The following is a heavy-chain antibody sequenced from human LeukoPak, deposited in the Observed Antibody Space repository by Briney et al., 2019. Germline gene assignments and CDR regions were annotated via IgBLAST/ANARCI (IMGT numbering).Heavy chain of an antibody. Sequence: GGSLRLSCAASGFTFSSYEMNWVRQAPGKGLEWVSRINNDGSGTTYADSVRGRFTISRDNAKNTLYLQMNSLRAEDTAVYYCVRMIRGYWGQGTLVTVSS. J-gene: IGHJ4*02. CDR2: INNDGSGT. CDR1: GFTFSSYE. D-gene: IGHD3-10*01. CDR3: VRMIRGY. V-gene: IGHV3-74*01.